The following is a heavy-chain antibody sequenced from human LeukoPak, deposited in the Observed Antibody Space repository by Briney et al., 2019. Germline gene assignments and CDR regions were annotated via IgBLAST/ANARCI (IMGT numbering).Heavy chain of an antibody. CDR1: GGTFSSYA. CDR3: ARANYSSKNGYYFDY. J-gene: IGHJ4*02. D-gene: IGHD4-11*01. Sequence: ASVKVSCKASGGTFSSYAISWVRQAPGQGLEWMGGIIPIFGTANYAQKFQGRVTITTDESTSTAYMELSSLRSEDTTVYYCARANYSSKNGYYFDYWGQGTLVTVSS. V-gene: IGHV1-69*05. CDR2: IIPIFGTA.